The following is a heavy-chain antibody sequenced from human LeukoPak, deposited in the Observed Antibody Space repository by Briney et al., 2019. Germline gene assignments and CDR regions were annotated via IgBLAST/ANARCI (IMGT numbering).Heavy chain of an antibody. CDR2: ISGYNGAT. V-gene: IGHV1-18*01. CDR3: ATYMGELSLAY. J-gene: IGHJ4*02. D-gene: IGHD3-16*02. CDR1: GYTFNSYG. Sequence: ASVKVSCKASGYTFNSYGISWVRQAPGQGLEWMGWISGYNGATNYAQKVQGRVTVTTDTSTSTAYMELRSLTSDDTAVYYCATYMGELSLAYWGQGTLVTVSS.